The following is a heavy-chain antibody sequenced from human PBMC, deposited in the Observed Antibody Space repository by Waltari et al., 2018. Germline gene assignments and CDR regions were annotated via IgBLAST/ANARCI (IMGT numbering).Heavy chain of an antibody. J-gene: IGHJ4*02. CDR2: ISGSGGST. CDR3: AKASYSGSYYFDC. V-gene: IGHV3-23*04. D-gene: IGHD1-26*01. CDR1: GFTFSSQA. Sequence: EVQLVESGGGLVQPGGSLRLSCAASGFTFSSQAMRWVRQAPGKGLEWVSAISGSGGSTYYIDSVKGRFTISRDNSKNTLSLQMNSLRAEDTAVYYCAKASYSGSYYFDCWGQGTLVTVSS.